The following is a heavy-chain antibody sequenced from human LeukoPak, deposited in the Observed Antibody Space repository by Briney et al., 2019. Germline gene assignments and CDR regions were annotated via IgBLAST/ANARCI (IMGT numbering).Heavy chain of an antibody. D-gene: IGHD4-11*01. V-gene: IGHV4-59*01. CDR2: IYYSGST. J-gene: IGHJ3*02. Sequence: SETLSLTCTVSGGSISSYYWSWIRQPPGKGLEWIGYIYYSGSTNYNPSLKSRVTISVDTSKNQLSLKLSSVTAADTAVYYCARDYSNYGGAFDIWGQGTMVTVSS. CDR1: GGSISSYY. CDR3: ARDYSNYGGAFDI.